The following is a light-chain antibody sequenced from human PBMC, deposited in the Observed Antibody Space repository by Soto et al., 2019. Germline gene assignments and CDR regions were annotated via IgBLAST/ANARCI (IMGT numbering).Light chain of an antibody. CDR1: SSDVGGYNF. CDR2: EVS. Sequence: QSALTQPPSASGSPGRSVTISCTGTSSDVGGYNFVSWYQQHPGKAPKLMIYEVSERPSGVPDRFSGSKSGNTASLTVSGLQPDYEADYSCRSSAGSNIVVFGGGTKVTVL. CDR3: RSSAGSNIVV. J-gene: IGLJ2*01. V-gene: IGLV2-8*01.